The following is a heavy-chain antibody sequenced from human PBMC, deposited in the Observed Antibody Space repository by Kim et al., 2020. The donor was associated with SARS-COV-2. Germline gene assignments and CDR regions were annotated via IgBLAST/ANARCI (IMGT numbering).Heavy chain of an antibody. Sequence: ASVKVSCKASGYTFTGYYMHWVRQAPGQGLEWMGRINPNSGGTNYAQKFQGRVTMTRDTSISTAYMELSRLRSDDTAVYYCARVPVSKYSSGWPLDYWGQGTLVTVSS. J-gene: IGHJ4*02. CDR1: GYTFTGYY. V-gene: IGHV1-2*06. CDR2: INPNSGGT. CDR3: ARVPVSKYSSGWPLDY. D-gene: IGHD6-19*01.